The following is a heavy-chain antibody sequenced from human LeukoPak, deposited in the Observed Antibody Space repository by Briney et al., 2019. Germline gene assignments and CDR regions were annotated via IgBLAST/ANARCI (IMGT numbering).Heavy chain of an antibody. J-gene: IGHJ5*02. CDR1: GGSISSSSYY. D-gene: IGHD2-2*02. Sequence: PSETLSLTCTVSGGSISSSSYYWGWIRQPPGKGLEWIGSIYYSGSTYYNPSLKSRVTISVDTSKNQFSLKLSSVTAADTAVYYCARGGNLVVPAAISRRDNWFDPWGQGTLVTVSS. CDR2: IYYSGST. V-gene: IGHV4-39*01. CDR3: ARGGNLVVPAAISRRDNWFDP.